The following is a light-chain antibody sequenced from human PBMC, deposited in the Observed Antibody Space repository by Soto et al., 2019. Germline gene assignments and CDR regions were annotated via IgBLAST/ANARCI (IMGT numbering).Light chain of an antibody. V-gene: IGLV1-47*01. CDR3: AAWDDSLSGPVV. CDR1: SSNIGSNY. CDR2: RNN. Sequence: QSALTQPPSASGTPGQRVTISCSGSSSNIGSNYVYWYQQLPGTAPKLLIYRNNQRPSGVPDRFSGSKSGTSASLAISGPRSEDEADYYCAAWDDSLSGPVVFGGGTKVTVL. J-gene: IGLJ2*01.